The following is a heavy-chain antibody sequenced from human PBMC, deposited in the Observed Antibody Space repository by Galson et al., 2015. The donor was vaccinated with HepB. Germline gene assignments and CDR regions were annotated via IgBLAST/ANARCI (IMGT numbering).Heavy chain of an antibody. CDR3: ARDLAVAGTPWINFRYYYGMDV. Sequence: CKASGYTFTSYYMHWVRQAPGQGLEWMGIINPSGGSTSYAQKFQGRVTMTRDTSTSTVYMELSSLRSEDTAVYYCARDLAVAGTPWINFRYYYGMDVWGQGTTVTVSS. CDR2: INPSGGST. D-gene: IGHD6-19*01. V-gene: IGHV1-46*03. J-gene: IGHJ6*02. CDR1: GYTFTSYY.